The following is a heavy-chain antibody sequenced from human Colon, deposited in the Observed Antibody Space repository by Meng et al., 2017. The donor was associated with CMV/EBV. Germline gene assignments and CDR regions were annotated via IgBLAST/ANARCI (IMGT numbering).Heavy chain of an antibody. CDR2: IIPIFGTA. CDR1: GGTFSSYA. J-gene: IGHJ4*02. V-gene: IGHV1-69*12. D-gene: IGHD1-26*01. Sequence: QVELVQYGAGGKKPGSSVKVAWKASGGTFSSYAISWVRQAPGQGLEWMGGIIPIFGTANYAQKFQGRVTITADESTSTAYMELSSLRSEDTAVYYCARDIDSAEGYWGQGTLVTVSS. CDR3: ARDIDSAEGY.